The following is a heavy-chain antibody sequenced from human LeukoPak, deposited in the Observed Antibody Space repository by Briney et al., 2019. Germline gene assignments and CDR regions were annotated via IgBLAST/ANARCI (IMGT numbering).Heavy chain of an antibody. CDR3: ARALHYYGSGTYLSNWFDP. J-gene: IGHJ5*02. Sequence: ASETLSLTCTASGXSTNSGDYHWSWIRQHPGKGLEWIGYIYYSGSTYYNPSLKSRVTISVDTSKNQFSLKLSSVTAADTAVYYCARALHYYGSGTYLSNWFDPWGQGTLVTVSS. V-gene: IGHV4-31*03. CDR2: IYYSGST. D-gene: IGHD3-10*01. CDR1: GXSTNSGDYH.